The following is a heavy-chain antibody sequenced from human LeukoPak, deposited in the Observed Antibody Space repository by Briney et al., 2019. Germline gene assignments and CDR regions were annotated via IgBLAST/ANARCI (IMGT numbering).Heavy chain of an antibody. CDR3: TTADGGYDFWRADYFDY. V-gene: IGHV3-15*01. CDR1: GFTFSNAW. CDR2: IKSKKDGGTT. D-gene: IGHD3-3*01. Sequence: GGSLRLSCAASGFTFSNAWMNWVREAPGKGREWVGRIKSKKDGGTTDYAAPVKGRFTISRDDSKNTLYLQMNGLKTEDTAVYYCTTADGGYDFWRADYFDYWGQGTLVTVSS. J-gene: IGHJ4*02.